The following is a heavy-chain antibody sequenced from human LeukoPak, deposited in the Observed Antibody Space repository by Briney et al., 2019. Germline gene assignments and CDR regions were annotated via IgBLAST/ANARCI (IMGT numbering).Heavy chain of an antibody. J-gene: IGHJ4*02. CDR2: IKREPDGGTT. V-gene: IGHV3-15*01. CDR3: TTDPHYYDSSGYFFPPLS. CDR1: GFTFSNAW. Sequence: GGSLRLSCAASGFTFSNAWMSWVRQAPGKGLEWVGRIKREPDGGTTDYAAPVKGRFTISRDDSKNTLYLQMNSLKTEDTAVYYCTTDPHYYDSSGYFFPPLSWGRGTLVTVSS. D-gene: IGHD3-22*01.